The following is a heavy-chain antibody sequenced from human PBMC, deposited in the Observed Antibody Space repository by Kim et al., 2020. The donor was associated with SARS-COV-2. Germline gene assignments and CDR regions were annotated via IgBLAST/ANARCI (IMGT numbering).Heavy chain of an antibody. CDR1: GYTFTSYG. D-gene: IGHD6-13*01. CDR3: AREVAAAGKGNNWFDP. CDR2: ISAYNGNT. V-gene: IGHV1-18*01. J-gene: IGHJ5*02. Sequence: ASVKVSCKASGYTFTSYGISWVRQAPGQGLEWMGWISAYNGNTNYAQKLQGRVTMTTDTSTSTAYMELRSLRSDDTAVYYCAREVAAAGKGNNWFDPWGQGTLVTVSS.